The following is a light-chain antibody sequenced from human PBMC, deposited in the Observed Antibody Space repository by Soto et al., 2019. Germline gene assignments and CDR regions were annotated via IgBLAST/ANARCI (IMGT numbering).Light chain of an antibody. Sequence: QSVLTQPASVSGSTGESITISCTGTSSDVGGYNYVSWYQHHPGKAPKLMIYDVSSRPSGVSYRFSGSKSGNTASLTISGLQAEDEADYYCSSYTSSTTEVFRTGNKLTVL. CDR2: DVS. V-gene: IGLV2-14*03. J-gene: IGLJ1*01. CDR3: SSYTSSTTEV. CDR1: SSDVGGYNY.